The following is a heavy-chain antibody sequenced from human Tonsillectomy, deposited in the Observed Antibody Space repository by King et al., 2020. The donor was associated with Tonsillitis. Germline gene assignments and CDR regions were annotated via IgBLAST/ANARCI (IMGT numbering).Heavy chain of an antibody. Sequence: VQLVESGGGVVQPGRSLRLSCAASGFTFSRYSMHWVRQTPGKGLEWVAVISFDGSHEYYADSVKGRFTISRDNSKNTLFLQMNSLRAEDTAVYYCAHPLIRLLGWLSVDYGMDVWGQGTTVTVSS. CDR1: GFTFSRYS. CDR2: ISFDGSHE. D-gene: IGHD3-3*01. CDR3: AHPLIRLLGWLSVDYGMDV. V-gene: IGHV3-30*04. J-gene: IGHJ6*02.